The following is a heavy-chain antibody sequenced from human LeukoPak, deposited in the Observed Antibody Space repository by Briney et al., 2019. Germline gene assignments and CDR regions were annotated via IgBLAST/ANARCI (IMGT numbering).Heavy chain of an antibody. Sequence: SETLSLTCTISGGSISSYYWSWIRQPPGKGLEWIGYIYYSGSTNYNPSLKCRVTISVDTSKNQFSLKLSSVTAADTAVYYCAAGYSSGWYYFDYWGQGTLVTVSS. CDR1: GGSISSYY. CDR3: AAGYSSGWYYFDY. V-gene: IGHV4-59*01. J-gene: IGHJ4*02. CDR2: IYYSGST. D-gene: IGHD6-19*01.